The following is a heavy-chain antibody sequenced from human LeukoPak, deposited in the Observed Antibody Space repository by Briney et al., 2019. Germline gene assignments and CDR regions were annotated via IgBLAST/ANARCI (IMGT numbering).Heavy chain of an antibody. V-gene: IGHV1-46*01. J-gene: IGHJ5*02. Sequence: ASVKVSCKASGYTFTSYYMHWVRQAPGQGLEWMGIINPSGGSTSYAQKFQGRVTMTRGMSTSTVYMELSSLRSEDTAVYYCARGSEIQTGWFDPWGQGTLVTVSS. CDR2: INPSGGST. D-gene: IGHD5-18*01. CDR3: ARGSEIQTGWFDP. CDR1: GYTFTSYY.